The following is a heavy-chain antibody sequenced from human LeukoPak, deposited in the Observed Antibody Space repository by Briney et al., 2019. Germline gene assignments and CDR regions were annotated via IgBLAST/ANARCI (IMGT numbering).Heavy chain of an antibody. J-gene: IGHJ1*01. V-gene: IGHV3-7*05. CDR3: ATDRGFGWYGQFHH. D-gene: IGHD6-19*01. CDR2: INQDGSEK. Sequence: SGGSLRLPCAASGFTFSSSWMSWVRQAPGKGLEWVADINQDGSEKYYVDSVRGRFSISRDNANNSLYLQMNSLRAEDTAVFYCATDRGFGWYGQFHHWGQGILVTV. CDR1: GFTFSSSW.